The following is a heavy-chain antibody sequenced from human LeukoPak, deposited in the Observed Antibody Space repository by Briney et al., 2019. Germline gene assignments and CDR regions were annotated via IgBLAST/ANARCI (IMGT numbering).Heavy chain of an antibody. D-gene: IGHD5-24*01. CDR2: INPNSGGT. CDR1: GYTFTGYY. J-gene: IGHJ4*02. CDR3: ASQRWLQSNFDY. V-gene: IGHV1-2*02. Sequence: ASVKVSCKASGYTFTGYYMHWVRQTPGQGLEWMGWINPNSGGTNYAQKFQGRVTMTRDTSISTAYMELSRLRSDDTAVYYCASQRWLQSNFDYWGQGTLVTVSS.